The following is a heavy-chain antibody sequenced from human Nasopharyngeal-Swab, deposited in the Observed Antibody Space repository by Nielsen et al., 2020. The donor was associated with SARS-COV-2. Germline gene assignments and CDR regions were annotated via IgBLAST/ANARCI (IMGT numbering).Heavy chain of an antibody. CDR2: IRDKANSYTT. Sequence: GESLKISCAASGLTFSDHYMDWVRQAPGKGLEWVGRIRDKANSYTTEYAASVKGRFTISRDESKNSLYLQMNSLKSEDTAVYYCARTGRDYGSGNYYYAFDYWGQGNLVTVSS. CDR1: GLTFSDHY. D-gene: IGHD3-10*01. J-gene: IGHJ4*02. V-gene: IGHV3-72*01. CDR3: ARTGRDYGSGNYYYAFDY.